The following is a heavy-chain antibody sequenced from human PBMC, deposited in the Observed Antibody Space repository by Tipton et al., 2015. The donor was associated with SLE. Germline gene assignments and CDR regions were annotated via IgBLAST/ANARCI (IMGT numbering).Heavy chain of an antibody. CDR2: INHSGST. V-gene: IGHV4-39*07. J-gene: IGHJ3*02. CDR3: ARDTFDI. Sequence: TLSLTCTVSGGSISSSSYYWSWIRQPPGKGLEWIGEINHSGSTNYNPSLKSRVTISVDTSKNQFSLKLSSVTAADTAVYYCARDTFDIWGQGTMVTVSS. CDR1: GGSISSSSYY.